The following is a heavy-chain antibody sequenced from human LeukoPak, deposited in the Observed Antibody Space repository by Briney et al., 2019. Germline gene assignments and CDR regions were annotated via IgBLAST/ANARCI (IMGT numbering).Heavy chain of an antibody. CDR3: ARDLHYYDSSAYHPVSY. D-gene: IGHD3-22*01. V-gene: IGHV3-21*01. J-gene: IGHJ4*02. Sequence: GGSLRLSCEASGFTFSSYTMNWVRQAPGKGLEWVSSISYSSSYIYYADSVTGRFTISRDNAKNSLYLQMNSLRAEDTAVYYCARDLHYYDSSAYHPVSYWGQGTLVTVSS. CDR1: GFTFSSYT. CDR2: ISYSSSYI.